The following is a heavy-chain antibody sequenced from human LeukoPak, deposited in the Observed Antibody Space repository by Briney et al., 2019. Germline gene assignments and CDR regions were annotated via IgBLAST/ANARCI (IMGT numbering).Heavy chain of an antibody. D-gene: IGHD6-19*01. CDR1: GFTFSSYW. V-gene: IGHV3-7*03. Sequence: GGALRLSCAASGFTFSSYWMSWVRQAPGKGLEGVANIKQDGSEKYCVDSVKGRFTISRDNAKNSLYLQMNSLRAEATAVYYCAREIAVAGAFDYWGQGTLVTVSS. J-gene: IGHJ4*02. CDR2: IKQDGSEK. CDR3: AREIAVAGAFDY.